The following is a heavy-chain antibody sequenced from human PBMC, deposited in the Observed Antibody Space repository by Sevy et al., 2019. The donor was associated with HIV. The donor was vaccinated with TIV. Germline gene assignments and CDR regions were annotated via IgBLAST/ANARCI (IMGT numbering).Heavy chain of an antibody. J-gene: IGHJ5*02. CDR1: GYSLSKLS. D-gene: IGHD2-15*01. Sequence: ASVKVSYKVFGYSLSKLSMHWVRQAPGKGLEWMGSLDPGNGEITYAQTLQDRITMTEDTSTDTAYMELSSLTSEDTATYFCATVGLGYYSGASYYQGDWFDPWGQGTLVTVSS. CDR3: ATVGLGYYSGASYYQGDWFDP. V-gene: IGHV1-24*01. CDR2: LDPGNGEI.